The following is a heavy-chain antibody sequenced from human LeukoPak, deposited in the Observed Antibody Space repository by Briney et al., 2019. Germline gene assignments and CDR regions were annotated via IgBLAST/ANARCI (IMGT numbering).Heavy chain of an antibody. Sequence: SETLSLTCTVSGFSISSYYWSWIRQPPGKGLEWVGYIYYSGSTNNNPSLKSRVTISVDTSKNQFSLKLSSVTAADTAVYYCARGLYCSGGSCFYDYWGQGTLVTVSS. J-gene: IGHJ4*02. V-gene: IGHV4-59*01. D-gene: IGHD2-15*01. CDR3: ARGLYCSGGSCFYDY. CDR2: IYYSGST. CDR1: GFSISSYY.